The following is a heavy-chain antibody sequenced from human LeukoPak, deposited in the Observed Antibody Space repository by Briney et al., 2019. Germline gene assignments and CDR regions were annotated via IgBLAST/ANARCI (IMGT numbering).Heavy chain of an antibody. CDR2: IYPGDSDT. CDR3: ARSSYDSSPLDD. Sequence: GESLKISCKGSENSFVNHWIAWVRQMPGKGLEWMGIIYPGDSDTRYSPSFQGQVTISAAKSINPVYLQWSSLKASDTAIYYCARSSYDSSPLDDWGQGTTVTVSS. J-gene: IGHJ6*02. D-gene: IGHD3-22*01. CDR1: ENSFVNHW. V-gene: IGHV5-51*01.